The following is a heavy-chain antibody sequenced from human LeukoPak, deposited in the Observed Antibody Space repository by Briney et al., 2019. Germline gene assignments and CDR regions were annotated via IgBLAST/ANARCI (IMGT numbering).Heavy chain of an antibody. V-gene: IGHV1-69*05. CDR3: ARVTYYYDSSGYYYPMDY. D-gene: IGHD3-22*01. CDR2: IIPIFGTA. CDR1: GGTFSSYA. J-gene: IGHJ4*02. Sequence: SVKVSCKASGGTFSSYAISWVRQAPGQGLEWMGEIIPIFGTANYAQKFQGRVTITTDESTSTAYMELSSLRSEDTAVYYCARVTYYYDSSGYYYPMDYWGQGTLVTVSS.